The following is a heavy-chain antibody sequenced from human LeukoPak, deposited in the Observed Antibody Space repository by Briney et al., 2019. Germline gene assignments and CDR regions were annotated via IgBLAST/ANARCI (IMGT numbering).Heavy chain of an antibody. V-gene: IGHV3-23*01. J-gene: IGHJ4*02. D-gene: IGHD2-2*01. Sequence: GGSLRLSCVASGFSFSSYAMSWVRQAPGKGLEWVSGISGSGGSTYYADSVKGRFTISRDNSKNTLYLQMNSLRAEDTAVYYCARANGVVPLVYWGQGTLVTVSS. CDR2: ISGSGGST. CDR1: GFSFSSYA. CDR3: ARANGVVPLVY.